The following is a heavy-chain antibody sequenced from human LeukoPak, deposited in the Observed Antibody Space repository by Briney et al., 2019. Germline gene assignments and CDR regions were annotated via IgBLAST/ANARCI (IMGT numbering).Heavy chain of an antibody. CDR2: ISGICSTI. J-gene: IGHJ5*02. CDR1: GFTFSSYE. Sequence: PGGSLRLSCAASGFTFSSYEMNWVRQAPGKGLEWVSYISGICSTIYYADSLKGRFTISTDNAKNSLHLQLHSLRADDTAAYYCAIYPSRDSTSPSCYLVHWGQGALVTVSS. V-gene: IGHV3-48*03. CDR3: AIYPSRDSTSPSCYLVH. D-gene: IGHD2-2*01.